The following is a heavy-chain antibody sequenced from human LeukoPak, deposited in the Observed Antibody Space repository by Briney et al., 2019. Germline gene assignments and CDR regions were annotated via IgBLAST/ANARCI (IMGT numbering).Heavy chain of an antibody. D-gene: IGHD1-20*01. J-gene: IGHJ5*02. CDR2: IYHSGST. CDR1: GYSISSGYY. Sequence: SETPSLTCAVSGYSISSGYYWGWIRQPPGKGLEWIGSIYHSGSTYYNPSLKSRVTISVDTSKNQFSLKLSSVTAADTAVYYCARNRITGTSENWFDPWGQGTLVTASS. V-gene: IGHV4-38-2*01. CDR3: ARNRITGTSENWFDP.